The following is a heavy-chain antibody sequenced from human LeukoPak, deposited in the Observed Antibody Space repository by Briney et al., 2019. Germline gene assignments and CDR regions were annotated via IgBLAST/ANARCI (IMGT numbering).Heavy chain of an antibody. CDR2: IWYDGSNK. D-gene: IGHD3-22*01. J-gene: IGHJ4*02. CDR1: GFTFSSYG. V-gene: IGHV3-33*01. Sequence: GGSLRPSCTASGFTFSSYGMHWVRQAPGKGLEWVAVIWYDGSNKYYADSVKGRFTISRGNSKNTLYLQMNSLRAEDTAVYYCAREEAAYYYDSSGYNPKTFDYWGQGTLVTVSS. CDR3: AREEAAYYYDSSGYNPKTFDY.